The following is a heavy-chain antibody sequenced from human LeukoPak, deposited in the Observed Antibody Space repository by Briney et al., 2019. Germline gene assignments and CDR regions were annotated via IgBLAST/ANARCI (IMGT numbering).Heavy chain of an antibody. V-gene: IGHV3-73*01. CDR2: IRSKANSYAT. CDR3: TRLIAAAGIN. D-gene: IGHD6-13*01. CDR1: GFTFSGSA. Sequence: PGGSLRLSCAASGFTFSGSAMHWVRQASGKGLKWVGRIRSKANSYATAYAASVKGRFTISRDDSKNTAYLQMNSLKTEDTAVYYCTRLIAAAGINWGQGTLVTVSS. J-gene: IGHJ4*02.